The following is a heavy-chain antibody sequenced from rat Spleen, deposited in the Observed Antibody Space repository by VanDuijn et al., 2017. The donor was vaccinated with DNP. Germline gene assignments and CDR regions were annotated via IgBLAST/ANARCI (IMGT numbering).Heavy chain of an antibody. J-gene: IGHJ2*01. CDR1: GFSLTSYH. D-gene: IGHD4-3*01. CDR3: TRDREFGPDY. CDR2: IQSGGST. Sequence: QVQLKESGPGLVQPSQTLSLTCTVSGFSLTSYHVHWVRQPPGKGLEWMGRIQSGGSTDYNSALKSRLSISRDTSKSQVFLKMNSLQTDDTGTYYCTRDREFGPDYWGQGVMVTVSS. V-gene: IGHV2S1*01.